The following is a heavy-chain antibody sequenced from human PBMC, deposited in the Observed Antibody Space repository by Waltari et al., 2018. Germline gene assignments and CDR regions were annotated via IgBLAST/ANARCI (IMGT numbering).Heavy chain of an antibody. Sequence: QVHLVQSATEVKRPGASVKVSCQASGYTFNNYYIHWVRQAPGQGVEWVGSVNPGGGSTTYAQKCLDRVTMAVDTSTDTVYMEVSSLRFEDTAVYYCAKDGRPPYIRASGGLYYYGLDFWGQGTTVIVSS. J-gene: IGHJ6*02. CDR3: AKDGRPPYIRASGGLYYYGLDF. D-gene: IGHD2-8*02. CDR2: VNPGGGST. CDR1: GYTFNNYY. V-gene: IGHV1-46*02.